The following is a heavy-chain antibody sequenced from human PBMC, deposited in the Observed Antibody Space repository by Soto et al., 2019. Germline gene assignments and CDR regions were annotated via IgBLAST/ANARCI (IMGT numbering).Heavy chain of an antibody. J-gene: IGHJ3*02. V-gene: IGHV1-3*01. CDR1: GYTFTSYA. CDR3: ASNVLYDILTGYSDYNAFDI. Sequence: QVQLVQSGAEVKKPGASVKVSCKASGYTFTSYAMHWVRQAPGQRLEWMGWINAGNGNTKYSQKFQGRVTITRDASASTAYMELSSLRSEDTAVYYCASNVLYDILTGYSDYNAFDIWGQGTMVTVSS. CDR2: INAGNGNT. D-gene: IGHD3-9*01.